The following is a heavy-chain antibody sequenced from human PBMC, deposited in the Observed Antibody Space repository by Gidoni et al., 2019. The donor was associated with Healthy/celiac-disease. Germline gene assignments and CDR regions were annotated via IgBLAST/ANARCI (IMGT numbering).Heavy chain of an antibody. Sequence: EVQLVQSGAEVKKPGESLRISCKGSGYSFTSYWISWVRQMPGKGLEWMGRMDPSDSYTNYSPSFQGHVTISADKSISTAYLQWSSLKASDTAMYYCARRAWSLTTTYGGETFDWYFDLWGRGTLVTVSS. J-gene: IGHJ2*01. CDR1: GYSFTSYW. V-gene: IGHV5-10-1*01. D-gene: IGHD2-21*01. CDR3: ARRAWSLTTTYGGETFDWYFDL. CDR2: MDPSDSYT.